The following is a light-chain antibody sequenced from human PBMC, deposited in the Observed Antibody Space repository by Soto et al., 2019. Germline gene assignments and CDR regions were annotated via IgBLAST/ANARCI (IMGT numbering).Light chain of an antibody. CDR2: GAS. V-gene: IGKV3-20*01. CDR1: QSVSTN. CDR3: QQYSISPTT. J-gene: IGKJ1*01. Sequence: EIGMTQSPATLSVSTGERATLSCRASQSVSTNLAWYQQKPGQAPRFLIYGASSRATGIPDRFSGSGSGTDFTLTISRLEPEDFAVYYCQQYSISPTTFGQVSMADIK.